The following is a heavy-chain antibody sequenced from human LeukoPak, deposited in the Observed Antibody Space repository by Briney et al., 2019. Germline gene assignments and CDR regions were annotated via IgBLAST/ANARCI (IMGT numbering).Heavy chain of an antibody. CDR2: ISTSGST. Sequence: SETLSLTCTVSGGSISSGTYYWTWIRQPAGKGLEWIGRISTSGSTSYNPSIKSRLTMSLDTSKNQFSLKLNSVTAADTAVYYCARSYGDYTILAYWGLGTLVTVSS. CDR1: GGSISSGTYY. V-gene: IGHV4-61*02. J-gene: IGHJ4*02. D-gene: IGHD4-17*01. CDR3: ARSYGDYTILAY.